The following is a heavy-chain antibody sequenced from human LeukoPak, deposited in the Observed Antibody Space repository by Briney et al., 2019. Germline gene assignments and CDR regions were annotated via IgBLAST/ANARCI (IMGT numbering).Heavy chain of an antibody. Sequence: GASVKVSCKASGYTFTGYYMHWVRQAPGQGLEWMGWINPNCGGTNYAQKFQGRVTMTRDTSISTAYMELSRLRSDDTAVYYCARDRVVVVPAATRSSHYYYYGMDVWGQGTTVTVSS. D-gene: IGHD2-2*01. CDR3: ARDRVVVVPAATRSSHYYYYGMDV. J-gene: IGHJ6*02. V-gene: IGHV1-2*02. CDR2: INPNCGGT. CDR1: GYTFTGYY.